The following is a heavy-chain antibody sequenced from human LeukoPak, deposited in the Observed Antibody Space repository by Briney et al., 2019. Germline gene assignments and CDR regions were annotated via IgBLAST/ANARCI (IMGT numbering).Heavy chain of an antibody. CDR1: GDSVSSNRAA. D-gene: IGHD2-15*01. V-gene: IGHV6-1*01. Sequence: SQTLSLTCAISGDSVSSNRAAWNWIRQSPSRGLEWLGRTYYRSKWFTDYVVSVKGRININPDTSKNQFSMQLNSVTPEDTAVYYCARGGGSLDYWGQGTLVTVSS. CDR2: TYYRSKWFT. CDR3: ARGGGSLDY. J-gene: IGHJ4*02.